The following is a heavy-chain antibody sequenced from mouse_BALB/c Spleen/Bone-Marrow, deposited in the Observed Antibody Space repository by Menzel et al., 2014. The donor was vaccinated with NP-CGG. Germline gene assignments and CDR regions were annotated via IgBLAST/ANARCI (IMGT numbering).Heavy chain of an antibody. D-gene: IGHD2-4*01. CDR1: GYTFTDYW. CDR3: ARKYDYYYAMDY. V-gene: IGHV1-69*01. J-gene: IGHJ4*01. Sequence: LVESGAELVMPGASVKMSCKASGYTFTDYWMHWVKQRPGQGLEWIGAIDTSDSYTSYNQKFKGKATLTVDESSSTAYMQLSSLTSEDFAVYYCARKYDYYYAMDYWGQGTSVTVSS. CDR2: IDTSDSYT.